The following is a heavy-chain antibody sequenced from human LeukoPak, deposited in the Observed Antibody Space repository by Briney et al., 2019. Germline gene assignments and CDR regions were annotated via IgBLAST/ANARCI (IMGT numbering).Heavy chain of an antibody. CDR3: ARPTVTPDYYYYGMDV. J-gene: IGHJ6*02. CDR1: GGTFSSYA. D-gene: IGHD4-17*01. Sequence: ASVTVSCTASGGTFSSYAISWVRQAPGQGLEWMGGIIPIFGTANYAQKFQGRVTITADESTSGAYMELSSLRSEDTAVYYCARPTVTPDYYYYGMDVWGQGTTVTVSS. CDR2: IIPIFGTA. V-gene: IGHV1-69*13.